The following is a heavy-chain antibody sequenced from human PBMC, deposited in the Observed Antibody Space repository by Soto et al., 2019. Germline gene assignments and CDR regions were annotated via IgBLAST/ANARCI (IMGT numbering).Heavy chain of an antibody. D-gene: IGHD6-13*01. CDR1: GGSISSSSYY. CDR2: IYYSGST. J-gene: IGHJ5*02. Sequence: QLQLQESGPGLVKPSETLSLTCTVSGGSISSSSYYWGWIRQPPGKGLEWIGSIYYSGSTYYNPSLKSRVTISVDTSKNQFSLKLSSVTAADTAVYYCAMIHWPSIAANWFDPWGQGTLVTVSS. V-gene: IGHV4-39*01. CDR3: AMIHWPSIAANWFDP.